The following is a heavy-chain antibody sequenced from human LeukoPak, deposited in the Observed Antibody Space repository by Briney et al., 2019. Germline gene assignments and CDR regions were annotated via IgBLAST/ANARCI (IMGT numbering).Heavy chain of an antibody. V-gene: IGHV1-8*01. J-gene: IGHJ4*02. CDR2: MNPNSGNT. D-gene: IGHD5-18*01. CDR1: GYTFTSYD. CDR3: AIRGYSYGYFDY. Sequence: GALVKVSCKASGYTFTSYDINWVRQATGQGLEWMGWMNPNSGNTGYAQKFQGRVTMTRNTSISTAYMELSSLRSEDTAVYYCAIRGYSYGYFDYWGQGTLVTVSS.